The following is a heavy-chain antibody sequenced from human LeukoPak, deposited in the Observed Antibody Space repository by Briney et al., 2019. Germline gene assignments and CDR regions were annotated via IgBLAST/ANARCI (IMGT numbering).Heavy chain of an antibody. Sequence: PGGSLRLSCAASGFTVSSNYMSWVRQAPGKGLEWASVIYSGGSTYYADSVKGRFTISRHNSKNTLYLQMNSLRAEDTAVYYCARNRAGYCSSTSCYGFDYWGQGTLVTVSS. CDR3: ARNRAGYCSSTSCYGFDY. V-gene: IGHV3-53*04. CDR2: IYSGGST. D-gene: IGHD2-2*01. CDR1: GFTVSSNY. J-gene: IGHJ4*02.